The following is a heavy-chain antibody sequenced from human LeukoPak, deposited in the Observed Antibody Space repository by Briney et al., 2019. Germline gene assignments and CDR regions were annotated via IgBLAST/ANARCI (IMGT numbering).Heavy chain of an antibody. CDR1: GFTFSAYS. CDR3: ARDRDDDSSGSIDDAFDI. CDR2: IGSSSRSI. D-gene: IGHD3-22*01. V-gene: IGHV3-21*01. Sequence: GGSLRLSCAASGFTFSAYSMNWVRQAPGRGLDWVSSIGSSSRSIYNADSVKGRFTISRDNAKRSLYLQMNSLRAEDTAVYYCARDRDDDSSGSIDDAFDIWGQGTMVTVSS. J-gene: IGHJ3*02.